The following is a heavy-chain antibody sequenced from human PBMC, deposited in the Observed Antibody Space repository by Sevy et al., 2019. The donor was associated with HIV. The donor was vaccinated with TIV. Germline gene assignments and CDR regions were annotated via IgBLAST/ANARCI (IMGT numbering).Heavy chain of an antibody. D-gene: IGHD6-19*01. J-gene: IGHJ3*02. CDR3: AKVNTSGWSSDDAFDI. CDR1: GFPLSTYA. CDR2: MSSSGGSR. V-gene: IGHV3-23*01. Sequence: GGYLRLSCVVSGFPLSTYAMSWVRQAPGKGLEWVSSMSSSGGSRYYVDSVKGRFTISRDISKNTLYLQMNTLRDDDTAIYYCAKVNTSGWSSDDAFDIWGQGTMVIVSS.